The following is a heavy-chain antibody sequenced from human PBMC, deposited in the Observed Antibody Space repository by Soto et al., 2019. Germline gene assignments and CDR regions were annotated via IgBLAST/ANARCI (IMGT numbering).Heavy chain of an antibody. D-gene: IGHD3-22*01. CDR3: ARESTPSYDSSGRSWFDP. V-gene: IGHV4-61*01. CDR1: GGSVSSGNYY. CDR2: IYYTGSS. Sequence: SETLSLTCTVSGGSVSSGNYYWSWIRQPPGKGLEWIGFIYYTGSSSYNPSLKSRVTMSLDKSNNQFSLKLTSVTAADTAVYYCARESTPSYDSSGRSWFDPWGQGTLVTVSS. J-gene: IGHJ5*02.